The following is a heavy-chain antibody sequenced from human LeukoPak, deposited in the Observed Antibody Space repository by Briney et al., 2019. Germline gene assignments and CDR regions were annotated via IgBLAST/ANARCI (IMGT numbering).Heavy chain of an antibody. CDR3: ARDYCSSTSCPYYFDY. Sequence: GGSLRLSCAASGFTFSDYYMSWIRQAPGKGLEWVSYISSSGSTIYYADSVKGRFTISRDNAKNSLYLQMNSLRAEDTAVYYCARDYCSSTSCPYYFDYWGQGTLVTVSS. CDR1: GFTFSDYY. V-gene: IGHV3-11*01. CDR2: ISSSGSTI. J-gene: IGHJ4*02. D-gene: IGHD2-2*01.